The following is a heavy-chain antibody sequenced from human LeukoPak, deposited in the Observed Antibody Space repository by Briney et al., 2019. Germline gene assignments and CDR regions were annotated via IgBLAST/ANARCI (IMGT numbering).Heavy chain of an antibody. CDR3: ARSSGWYHRGPDYYYYYMDV. CDR2: MSSSSSTI. CDR1: GCTFSSYS. V-gene: IGHV3-48*01. Sequence: GGSLRLSCAASGCTFSSYSMNWVRQAPGKGLEWVSYMSSSSSTIYYADSVKGRFTISRDNAKNYLYLQMNSLRAEDTAVYYCARSSGWYHRGPDYYYYYMDVWGKGTTVTVS. J-gene: IGHJ6*03. D-gene: IGHD6-19*01.